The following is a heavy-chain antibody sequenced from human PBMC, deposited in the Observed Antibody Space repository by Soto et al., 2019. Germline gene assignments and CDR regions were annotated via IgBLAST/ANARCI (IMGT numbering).Heavy chain of an antibody. V-gene: IGHV1-69*02. Sequence: QVQLVQSGAEVKKPGSSVKVSCKASGGSFSSYTISWVRQAPGQGLEWMGRIIPMLAIANYAQKFQGRVTFTADKSPSTAYMELSSLRSEDTAMYYCAFRMDCTNGVCRADYWGLGTLVTVSS. J-gene: IGHJ4*02. CDR1: GGSFSSYT. CDR3: AFRMDCTNGVCRADY. CDR2: IIPMLAIA. D-gene: IGHD2-8*01.